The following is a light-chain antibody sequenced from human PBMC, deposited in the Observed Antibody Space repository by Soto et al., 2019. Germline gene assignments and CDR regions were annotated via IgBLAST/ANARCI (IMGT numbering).Light chain of an antibody. Sequence: QSALTQPPSASGFPGQSVTISCTGTSSDVASYDYVSWYQQHPGKAPKLVIYEVTKRPSGVPDRVSASKSGNTASLPVSGLRAEDEADDYCSSYAGSNNFVFGSGTKVTVL. J-gene: IGLJ6*01. CDR2: EVT. CDR3: SSYAGSNNFV. V-gene: IGLV2-8*01. CDR1: SSDVASYDY.